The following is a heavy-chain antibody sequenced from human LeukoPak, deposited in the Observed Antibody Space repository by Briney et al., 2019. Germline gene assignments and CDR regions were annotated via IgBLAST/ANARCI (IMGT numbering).Heavy chain of an antibody. CDR3: ARDFLYAFDI. CDR2: ISSGTI. J-gene: IGHJ3*02. D-gene: IGHD2/OR15-2a*01. Sequence: GGSLRLSCAASGFTFSTYEMIWVRQAPGKGLEWVSYISSGTIYYADSVKGRFTISRDNAKNSPYLQMNSLRDEDTAVYYCARDFLYAFDIWGQGTMVTVSS. CDR1: GFTFSTYE. V-gene: IGHV3-48*02.